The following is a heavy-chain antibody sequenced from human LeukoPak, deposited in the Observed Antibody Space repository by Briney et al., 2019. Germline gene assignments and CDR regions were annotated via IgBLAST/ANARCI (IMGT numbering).Heavy chain of an antibody. Sequence: SVKVSCKASGGTFSSYAISWVRQAPGQGLEWMGGIIPIFGTANYAQKFQGRVTITADKSTSTAYMGLSSLRSEDTAVYYCASVGVSLSQYYYYMDVWGKGTTVTVSS. D-gene: IGHD2-8*01. CDR3: ASVGVSLSQYYYYMDV. V-gene: IGHV1-69*06. J-gene: IGHJ6*03. CDR2: IIPIFGTA. CDR1: GGTFSSYA.